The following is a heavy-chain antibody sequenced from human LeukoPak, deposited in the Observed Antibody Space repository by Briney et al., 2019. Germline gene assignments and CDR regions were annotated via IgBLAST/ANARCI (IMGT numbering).Heavy chain of an antibody. CDR2: ILYDESKA. Sequence: GGSLRLSCAASGFNFSNSGMHWVRQAPGKGLEWVAIILYDESKAYADSVKGRFTISRDNSKNTLYLQMNSLRAEDTAVYYCAKDGGKRWELLFDYWGQGTLVTVSS. CDR3: AKDGGKRWELLFDY. V-gene: IGHV3-33*05. J-gene: IGHJ4*02. CDR1: GFNFSNSG. D-gene: IGHD1-26*01.